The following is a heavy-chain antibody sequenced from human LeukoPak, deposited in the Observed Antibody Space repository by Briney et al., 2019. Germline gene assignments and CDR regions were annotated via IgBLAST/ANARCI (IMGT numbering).Heavy chain of an antibody. CDR2: IIPILGIA. V-gene: IGHV1-69*04. D-gene: IGHD2-2*01. CDR3: ASPRALYCSSTSCQTANGAFDI. Sequence: SVKVSCKASGGTFSSYAISWVRQAPGQGLEWMGRIIPILGIANYAQKFQGRVTITADKSTSTAYMELSSLRSEDTAVYYCASPRALYCSSTSCQTANGAFDIWGQGTMVTVSS. CDR1: GGTFSSYA. J-gene: IGHJ3*02.